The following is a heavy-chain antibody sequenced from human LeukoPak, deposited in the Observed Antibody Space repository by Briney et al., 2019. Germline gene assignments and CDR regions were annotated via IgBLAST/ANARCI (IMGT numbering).Heavy chain of an antibody. V-gene: IGHV4-38-2*02. J-gene: IGHJ4*02. CDR1: GYSISSGYY. Sequence: PSETLSLTCTVSGYSISSGYYWGWIRQPPGKGLEWIGSIYHSGSTYYNPSLKSRVTISVDTSKNQFSLKLSSVTAADTAVYYCARDVVAAPGTWDYWGQGTLVTVSS. D-gene: IGHD6-13*01. CDR3: ARDVVAAPGTWDY. CDR2: IYHSGST.